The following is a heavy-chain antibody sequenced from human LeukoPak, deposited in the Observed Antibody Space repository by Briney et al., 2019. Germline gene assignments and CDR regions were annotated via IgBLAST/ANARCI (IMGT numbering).Heavy chain of an antibody. J-gene: IGHJ4*02. V-gene: IGHV4-59*01. D-gene: IGHD3-3*01. Sequence: SETLSLTCTVSGGSISSYYWSWIRQPPGKGLEWIGYIYYSGSTNYNPSLKSRVTISVDTSKNQFSLKLSSVTAADTVVYYCARDNQDDFWSGYHFDYWGQGTLVTVSS. CDR1: GGSISSYY. CDR2: IYYSGST. CDR3: ARDNQDDFWSGYHFDY.